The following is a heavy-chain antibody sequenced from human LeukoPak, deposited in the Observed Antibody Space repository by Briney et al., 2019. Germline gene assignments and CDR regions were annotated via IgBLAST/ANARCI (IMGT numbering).Heavy chain of an antibody. CDR2: RSIYNGNT. J-gene: IGHJ4*02. V-gene: IGHV1-18*01. CDR3: ARGGPFPSGSSSRECYLDY. Sequence: GASVKVSCKASGYDFINYGISWVRQAPGQGLEWMGWRSIYNGNTDYKLQGRVTMTTDTSTSTAYMEVRSLRSDDTAVYYCARGGPFPSGSSSRECYLDYWGQGTLVTVSS. D-gene: IGHD6-6*01. CDR1: GYDFINYG.